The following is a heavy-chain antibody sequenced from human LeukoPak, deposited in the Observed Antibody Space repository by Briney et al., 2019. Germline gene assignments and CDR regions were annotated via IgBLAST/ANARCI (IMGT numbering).Heavy chain of an antibody. D-gene: IGHD6-13*01. V-gene: IGHV3-30-3*01. CDR2: LSYDGSKA. Sequence: PGGSLRLSCAASGFTFSSYAMHWVRQAPGKGLEWVALLSYDGSKAYYADSVKGRFTISRDNSKNTLYLQMNSLRPEDTAVYYWARYPSVYSSSWSPLDYWGQGTLVTVSS. CDR3: ARYPSVYSSSWSPLDY. J-gene: IGHJ4*02. CDR1: GFTFSSYA.